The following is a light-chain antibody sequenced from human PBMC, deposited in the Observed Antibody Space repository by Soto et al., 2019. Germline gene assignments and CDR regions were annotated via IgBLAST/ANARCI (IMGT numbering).Light chain of an antibody. Sequence: QSSLTQPASVSGSPGQSITISCTGTSSDVGGYKYVSWYQHHPGKAPKLIIYEVTNRPSGVSSRFSGSKSDNTASLTISGLQTEDEADYFCSSYTTSTTLILFGGGTKLTVL. CDR1: SSDVGGYKY. J-gene: IGLJ2*01. CDR2: EVT. CDR3: SSYTTSTTLIL. V-gene: IGLV2-14*01.